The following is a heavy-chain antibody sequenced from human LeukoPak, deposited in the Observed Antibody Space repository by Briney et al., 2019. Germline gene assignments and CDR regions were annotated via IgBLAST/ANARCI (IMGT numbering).Heavy chain of an antibody. J-gene: IGHJ4*01. CDR3: AKGIYSSGWSYFDY. CDR1: GFTFSNSA. D-gene: IGHD6-19*01. Sequence: GGSLRLSCAASGFTFSNSAMSWVRQAPGKGLEWVSTLSGSGITTYYADSVKGRFTISRGNSKNTLYLQMNSLRAEDAAVYYCAKGIYSSGWSYFDYWGHGTLVTVSS. V-gene: IGHV3-23*01. CDR2: LSGSGITT.